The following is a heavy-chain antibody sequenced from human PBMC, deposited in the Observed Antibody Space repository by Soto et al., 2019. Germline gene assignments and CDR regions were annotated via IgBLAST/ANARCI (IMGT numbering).Heavy chain of an antibody. J-gene: IGHJ3*02. CDR1: GGSISSSSYY. Sequence: PSETLSLTCTVSGGSISSSSYYWGWIRQPPGKGLEWIGSIYYSGSTYYNPSLKSRVTISVDTSKNQFSLKLSSVTAADTAVYYCERPLTTPRVIDAFDIWGQGTMVTVSS. D-gene: IGHD4-4*01. CDR3: ERPLTTPRVIDAFDI. V-gene: IGHV4-39*01. CDR2: IYYSGST.